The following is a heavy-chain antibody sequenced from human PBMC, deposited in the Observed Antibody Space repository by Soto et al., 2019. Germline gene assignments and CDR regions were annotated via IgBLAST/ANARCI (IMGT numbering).Heavy chain of an antibody. V-gene: IGHV3-21*01. D-gene: IGHD3-10*01. CDR2: ISSSSSYI. J-gene: IGHJ4*02. CDR3: ATGMVRGVIITY. Sequence: EVQLVESGGGLVKPGGSLRLSCAASGFTFSSYSINWVRQAPGKGLEWVSSISSSSSYIYYADSVKGRFTISRDNAKNSLYLQMNSLRAEDTAVYYCATGMVRGVIITYWGQGTLVTVSS. CDR1: GFTFSSYS.